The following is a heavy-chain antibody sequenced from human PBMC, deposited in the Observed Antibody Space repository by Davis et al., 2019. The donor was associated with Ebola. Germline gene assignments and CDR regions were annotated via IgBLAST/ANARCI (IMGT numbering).Heavy chain of an antibody. CDR2: IYYSGIT. Sequence: GSLRLSCTVSGCSIISSSSYWGWIRQPPRKGLEWIGSIYYSGITYYTPSLKSRVTISVDTSKNQVSLKLSSVTAADTAVYYCARYPGMAAAGTGYYYGMDVWGQGTTVTVSS. CDR3: ARYPGMAAAGTGYYYGMDV. J-gene: IGHJ6*02. V-gene: IGHV4-39*01. CDR1: GCSIISSSSY. D-gene: IGHD6-13*01.